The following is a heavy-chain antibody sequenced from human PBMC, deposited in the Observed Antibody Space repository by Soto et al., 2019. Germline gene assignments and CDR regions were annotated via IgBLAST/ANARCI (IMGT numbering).Heavy chain of an antibody. V-gene: IGHV4-39*01. CDR1: GGSITSSSHF. CDR3: AGQTFTIAAASYGRSNWFDP. CDR2: IYFTGNT. J-gene: IGHJ5*02. Sequence: TLSLTCTVSGGSITSSSHFWGWVRQPPGKGLEWIGTIYFTGNTYYTPSLKSRLTMSIDTSKNEFSLRLNSVTAADTAVYYCAGQTFTIAAASYGRSNWFDPWGPGTLVTVSS. D-gene: IGHD6-25*01.